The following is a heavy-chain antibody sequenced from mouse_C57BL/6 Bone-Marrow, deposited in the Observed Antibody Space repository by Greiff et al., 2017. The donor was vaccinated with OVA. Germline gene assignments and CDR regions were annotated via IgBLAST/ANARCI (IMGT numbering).Heavy chain of an antibody. J-gene: IGHJ4*01. Sequence: VKLQQPGTELVKPGASVKLSCKASGYTFTSYWMHWVKQRPGQGLEWIGNINPSNGGTNYNEKFKSKATLTVDKSSSTAYMQLSSLTSEDSAVYYCARSELANWDSYAMDYWGQGTSVTVSS. D-gene: IGHD4-1*01. CDR2: INPSNGGT. CDR1: GYTFTSYW. V-gene: IGHV1-53*01. CDR3: ARSELANWDSYAMDY.